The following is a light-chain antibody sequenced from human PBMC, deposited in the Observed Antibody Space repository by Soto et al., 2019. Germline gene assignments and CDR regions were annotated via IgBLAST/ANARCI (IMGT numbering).Light chain of an antibody. CDR2: DAS. Sequence: ETVMTQSPATLSVSPGERATLSCRASQSVNSNLAWYQQKPGQAPRLLIYDASTRVTGIPARFSGSGSGTEFTLTITSLQSEDFAVYYCQQYNNWPPCTFGQGTMLEIK. CDR1: QSVNSN. V-gene: IGKV3-15*01. CDR3: QQYNNWPPCT. J-gene: IGKJ2*02.